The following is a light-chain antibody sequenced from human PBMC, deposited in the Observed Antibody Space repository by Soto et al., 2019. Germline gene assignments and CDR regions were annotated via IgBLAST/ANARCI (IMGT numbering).Light chain of an antibody. CDR2: KAS. V-gene: IGKV1-5*03. CDR1: QSVSSW. Sequence: DIQMTQSPSTLSASVGDRVTITCRASQSVSSWLAWYQQKPGKAPKLLIYKASSLETGVPSRFSGSGSGTAFTLTISNLQPDDFATYYCQQYNSYSPYTFGQGTRLEIK. J-gene: IGKJ2*01. CDR3: QQYNSYSPYT.